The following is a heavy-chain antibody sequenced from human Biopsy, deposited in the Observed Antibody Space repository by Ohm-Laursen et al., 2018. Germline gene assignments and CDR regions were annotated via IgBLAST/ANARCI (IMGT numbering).Heavy chain of an antibody. Sequence: SLRLSCTASGFTFSSYAMTWFRQAPGKGLEWVSTISGNSDIIYDTDSVKGRFTISRDNAKNSLYLQMHSLRAEDTAVYYCARGSGGLAYCGGDCYSHAFEIWGQGTLVTVSS. V-gene: IGHV3-23*01. J-gene: IGHJ3*02. CDR2: ISGNSDII. CDR3: ARGSGGLAYCGGDCYSHAFEI. CDR1: GFTFSSYA. D-gene: IGHD2-21*02.